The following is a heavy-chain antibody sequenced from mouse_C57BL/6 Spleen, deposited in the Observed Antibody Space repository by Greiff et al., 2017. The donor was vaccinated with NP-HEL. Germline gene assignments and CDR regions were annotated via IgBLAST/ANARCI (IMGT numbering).Heavy chain of an antibody. CDR1: GYTFTDYY. Sequence: VQLQQSGAELVRPGASVKLSCKASGYTFTDYYINWVKQRSGQGLEWIGWFYPGSGSIKYNEKFKDKATLTADKSSSTVYMELSRLTSEDSAVYFCARQEDTGYFDYWGEGTTLTVSS. CDR2: FYPGSGSI. CDR3: ARQEDTGYFDY. J-gene: IGHJ2*01. V-gene: IGHV1-62-2*01.